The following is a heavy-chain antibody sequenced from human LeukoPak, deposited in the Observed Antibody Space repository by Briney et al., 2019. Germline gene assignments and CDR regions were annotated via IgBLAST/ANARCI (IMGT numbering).Heavy chain of an antibody. CDR2: INPNSGDT. J-gene: IGHJ4*02. CDR1: GYTFTGYY. Sequence: ASVKVSCEASGYTFTGYYIYWVRQAPGQGLEWMGWINPNSGDTKYAQRFQGRVNMTRDTSISTAYMELSRLTSDDTAVYYCARAQGWERPLDYWGQGTLVTVSS. D-gene: IGHD1-1*01. CDR3: ARAQGWERPLDY. V-gene: IGHV1-2*02.